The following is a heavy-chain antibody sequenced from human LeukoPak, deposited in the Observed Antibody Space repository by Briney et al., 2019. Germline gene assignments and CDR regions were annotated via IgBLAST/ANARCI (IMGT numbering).Heavy chain of an antibody. J-gene: IGHJ4*02. Sequence: ETLSLTCTVSGGSISTSNYYWGWIRQPPGKGLEWVSGISGSGGSTYVADSVKGRFTVSRDNSKNTLYLQMNSLRADDTAVYYGAKDRPTVYSSSWLHFLDSWGQGTLVTVSS. CDR1: GGSISTSNYY. CDR3: AKDRPTVYSSSWLHFLDS. CDR2: ISGSGGST. V-gene: IGHV3-23*01. D-gene: IGHD6-13*01.